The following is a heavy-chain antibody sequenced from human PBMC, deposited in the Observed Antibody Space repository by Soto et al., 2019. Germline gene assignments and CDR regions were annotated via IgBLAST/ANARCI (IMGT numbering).Heavy chain of an antibody. D-gene: IGHD2-2*01. CDR3: ARDVVPAAIVGIYYYYGMDV. CDR1: GYTFTSYD. J-gene: IGHJ6*02. Sequence: ASVEVSCKASGYTFTSYDINWVRQATGQGLEWMGWMNPNSGNTGYAQKFQGRVTMTRNTSISTAYMELSSLRSEDTAVYYCARDVVPAAIVGIYYYYGMDVWGQGTTVTVSS. CDR2: MNPNSGNT. V-gene: IGHV1-8*01.